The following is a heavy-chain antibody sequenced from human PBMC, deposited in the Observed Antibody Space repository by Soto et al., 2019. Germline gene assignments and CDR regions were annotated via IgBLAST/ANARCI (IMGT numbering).Heavy chain of an antibody. CDR3: ATLNYDFWNAMSPNEP. D-gene: IGHD3-3*01. J-gene: IGHJ5*02. CDR1: GFTFSNVW. V-gene: IGHV3-15*01. CDR2: IKSKTDGGTT. Sequence: GGSLRLSCAASGFTFSNVWMSWVRQAPGKGLEWVGRIKSKTDGGTTDYAAPVKGRFTISRDDSIKTVYLQMNSLKTEDTAVYYCATLNYDFWNAMSPNEPGGQGTLVTVSS.